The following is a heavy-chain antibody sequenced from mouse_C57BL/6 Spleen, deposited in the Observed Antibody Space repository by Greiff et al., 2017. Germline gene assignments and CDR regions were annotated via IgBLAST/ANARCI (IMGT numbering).Heavy chain of an antibody. J-gene: IGHJ2*01. V-gene: IGHV5-4*03. CDR3: ARGGGSYYFDD. CDR1: GFTFSSYA. Sequence: EVNLVESGGGLVKPGGSLKLSCAASGFTFSSYAMSWVRQTPEKRLEWVATISDGGSYTYYPDNVKGRFTISRDNAKNNLYLQMSHLKSEDTAMYYCARGGGSYYFDDWGQGTTLTVSS. CDR2: ISDGGSYT.